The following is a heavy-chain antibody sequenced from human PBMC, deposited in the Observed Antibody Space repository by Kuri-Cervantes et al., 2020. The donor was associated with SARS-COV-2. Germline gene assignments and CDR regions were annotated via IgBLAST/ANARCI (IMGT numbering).Heavy chain of an antibody. J-gene: IGHJ6*02. CDR3: ARRIDYGDWDGMDV. CDR2: IYPGDSDT. Sequence: GESPETHLKGSGYSFTSYWIGWVRQMPGKGLEWMGIIYPGDSDTRYSPSFQGQVTISANKSISTAYLQWSSLKASDTAMYYCARRIDYGDWDGMDVWGQGTTVTVSS. CDR1: GYSFTSYW. D-gene: IGHD4-17*01. V-gene: IGHV5-51*01.